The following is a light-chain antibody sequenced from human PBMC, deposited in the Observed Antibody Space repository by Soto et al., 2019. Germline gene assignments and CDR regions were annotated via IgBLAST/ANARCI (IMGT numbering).Light chain of an antibody. CDR3: QQYRDSLGT. J-gene: IGKJ1*01. CDR1: QSVGTY. V-gene: IGKV3-20*01. Sequence: EIVLTQSPATLSLSPGERATLSCRASQSVGTYFAWYQQKPGQAPRLLIYDSSSRATGIPDRFSGSGSGTDFTLTISRLEPEDFAVYYCQQYRDSLGTFGQGTKVDIK. CDR2: DSS.